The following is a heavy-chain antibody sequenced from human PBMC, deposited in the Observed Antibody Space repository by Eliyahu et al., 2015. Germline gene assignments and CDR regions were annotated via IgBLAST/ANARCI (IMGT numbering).Heavy chain of an antibody. CDR3: ASAHYDYVGGTYKSSAFDI. J-gene: IGHJ3*02. CDR1: GGSVSSIXYY. CDR2: IYYSGNT. D-gene: IGHD3-16*01. Sequence: QLQLQESGPGLVKPSETLSLTCSVSGGSVSSIXYYWGWIRQPPGKGLECIGTIYYSGNTYYNPSLKSRVTISVDTSKNQFSLKLNSVTAADTAVYYCASAHYDYVGGTYKSSAFDIWGQGTMVTVSS. V-gene: IGHV4-39*01.